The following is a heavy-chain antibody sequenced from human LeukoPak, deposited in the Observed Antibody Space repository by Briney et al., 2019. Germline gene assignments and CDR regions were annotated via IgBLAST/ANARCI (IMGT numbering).Heavy chain of an antibody. Sequence: GGPLRLSCAASGFTFSSYGMHWVRQAPGMGLEWVSLIWYDGSNKYYADSVKGRFTISRDNSKNTLYLQMNSLRAEDTAVYYCARDWGKGGYWGQGTLVTVSS. CDR2: IWYDGSNK. J-gene: IGHJ4*02. CDR3: ARDWGKGGY. D-gene: IGHD3-16*01. V-gene: IGHV3-33*01. CDR1: GFTFSSYG.